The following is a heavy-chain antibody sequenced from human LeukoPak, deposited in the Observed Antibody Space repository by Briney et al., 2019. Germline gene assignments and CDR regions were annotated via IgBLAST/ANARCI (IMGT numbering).Heavy chain of an antibody. V-gene: IGHV5-51*01. CDR3: ARFDILTSSPFDY. D-gene: IGHD3-9*01. J-gene: IGHJ4*02. CDR1: GYSLTNYW. CDR2: IYPGDSDP. Sequence: GESLKISCKGSGYSLTNYWIGWVGQMPGKGLEWMGIIYPGDSDPRYSPSFQGQVTISADKSISTAYLQWSSLKASDTAMYYCARFDILTSSPFDYWGQGTLVTVSS.